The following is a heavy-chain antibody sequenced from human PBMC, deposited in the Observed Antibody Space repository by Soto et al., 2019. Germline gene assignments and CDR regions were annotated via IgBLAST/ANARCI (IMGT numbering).Heavy chain of an antibody. J-gene: IGHJ5*02. CDR3: ERWEARANVWFDT. Sequence: ASVKVSCKASGYTFTSYAMHWVRQAPGQRLEWMGWINAGNGNTKYSQKFQGRVTITRDTSASTAYMELSSLRSEDKAAYYCERWEARANVWFDTWGQGTLVTVSS. CDR2: INAGNGNT. D-gene: IGHD6-6*01. V-gene: IGHV1-3*01. CDR1: GYTFTSYA.